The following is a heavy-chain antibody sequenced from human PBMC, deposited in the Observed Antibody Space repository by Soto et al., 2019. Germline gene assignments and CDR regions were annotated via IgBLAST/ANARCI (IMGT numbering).Heavy chain of an antibody. D-gene: IGHD3-10*01. CDR3: ARDSKIRGTNWYFDL. J-gene: IGHJ2*01. CDR2: ISNSGHHT. V-gene: IGHV3-11*06. Sequence: GGSLRLSCSASGFTFSDRFMSWIRQAPGKGLEWISYISNSGHHTSFADSVKGRFTISRDNAKNSLYLQMNSLRVEDTALYYRARDSKIRGTNWYFDLWGRGTLVTVSS. CDR1: GFTFSDRF.